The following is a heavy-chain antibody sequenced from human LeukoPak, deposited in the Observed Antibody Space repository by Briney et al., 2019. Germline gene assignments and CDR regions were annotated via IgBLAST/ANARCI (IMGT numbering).Heavy chain of an antibody. CDR3: ARVGEWLAFDY. Sequence: SETLSLTCTVSGGSISSYYWSWIRQPPGKGLEWIGYIYYSGSTNYNPSLKSRVTISVDTSKNQFSLKLSSVTAADTAVYYCARVGEWLAFDYWGQGTLVTVSS. J-gene: IGHJ4*02. CDR2: IYYSGST. D-gene: IGHD3-16*01. CDR1: GGSISSYY. V-gene: IGHV4-59*01.